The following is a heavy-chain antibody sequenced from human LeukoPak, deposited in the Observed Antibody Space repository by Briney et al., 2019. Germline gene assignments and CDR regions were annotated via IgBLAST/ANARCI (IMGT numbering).Heavy chain of an antibody. CDR3: AKVRAHYMDV. Sequence: SVKVSFKASGYTVTFYYMHWGRQAPEQGLEWMGWINPNSGGTNYAQKSQGRVTMTRGTSISTAYMELSRPRSDDTAVYYCAKVRAHYMDVWGKGTTVTVSS. V-gene: IGHV1-2*02. CDR1: GYTVTFYY. CDR2: INPNSGGT. J-gene: IGHJ6*03.